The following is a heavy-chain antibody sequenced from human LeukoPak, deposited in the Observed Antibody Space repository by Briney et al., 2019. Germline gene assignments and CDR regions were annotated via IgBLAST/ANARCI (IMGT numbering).Heavy chain of an antibody. CDR3: RREREAVAGSADNWLDP. J-gene: IGHJ5*02. Sequence: SETLSLTCTVSGGSIISFYWSWIRQVPGKGLEWIGYIFYTGTTYYNPSLKSRVTISVDTSKNQFSLRLSSVTAADPPVYSCRREREAVAGSADNWLDPWGQGTLVTVSS. CDR1: GGSIISFY. CDR2: IFYTGTT. D-gene: IGHD6-19*01. V-gene: IGHV4-59*01.